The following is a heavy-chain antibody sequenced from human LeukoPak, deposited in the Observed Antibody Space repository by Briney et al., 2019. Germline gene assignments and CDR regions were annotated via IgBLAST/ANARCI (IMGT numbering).Heavy chain of an antibody. D-gene: IGHD6-19*01. J-gene: IGHJ5*02. V-gene: IGHV3-11*01. CDR3: ARDLPGIAVAGTWFDP. CDR2: ISSSGSTI. Sequence: GGSLRLSCAASGFTFSDHYMSWIRQAPGKGLEWVSYISSSGSTIYYADSVKGRFTISRDNAKNSLYLQMNSLRAEDTAVYYCARDLPGIAVAGTWFDPWGQGTLVTVSS. CDR1: GFTFSDHY.